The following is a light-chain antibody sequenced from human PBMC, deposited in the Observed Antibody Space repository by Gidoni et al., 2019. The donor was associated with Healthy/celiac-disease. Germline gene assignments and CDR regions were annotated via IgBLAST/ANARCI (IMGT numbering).Light chain of an antibody. CDR1: QSLLHSNGYNY. Sequence: DIVMTQSPLSLPVIPGEPASISCRSSQSLLHSNGYNYLDWYLQKPGQSPQPLIYLGSNRASGVPDRFSGRGSGTDFTLKISRVEAEDVGVYYCMQALQTPFTFGPGTKVDIK. V-gene: IGKV2-28*01. CDR3: MQALQTPFT. CDR2: LGS. J-gene: IGKJ3*01.